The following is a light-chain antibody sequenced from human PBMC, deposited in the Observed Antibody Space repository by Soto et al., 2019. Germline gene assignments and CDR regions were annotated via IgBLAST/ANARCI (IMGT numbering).Light chain of an antibody. V-gene: IGLV2-14*01. Sequence: ALTQPASVSGSPGQSITISCTGTSSDVGGYNFVSWYQQHPGKAPKLIIYEVSHRPSGVSNRFSGSKSGNTASLTISGLQAEDEADYYCSSYTSSSPLYVFGTGTKVTVL. CDR3: SSYTSSSPLYV. CDR2: EVS. CDR1: SSDVGGYNF. J-gene: IGLJ1*01.